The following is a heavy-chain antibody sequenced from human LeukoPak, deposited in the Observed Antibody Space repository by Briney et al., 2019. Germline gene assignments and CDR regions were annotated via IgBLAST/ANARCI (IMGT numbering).Heavy chain of an antibody. D-gene: IGHD3-10*01. CDR1: GGSISSYY. V-gene: IGHV4-59*01. Sequence: SETLSLTCTVSGGSISSYYWSWIRQPPGKGLEWIGYTYYSGSTNYNPSLKSRVTISVDTSKNQLSLKLSSVTAADTAVYYCARDSESYYGSGSYSPTGGMDVWGQGTTVTVSS. J-gene: IGHJ6*02. CDR2: TYYSGST. CDR3: ARDSESYYGSGSYSPTGGMDV.